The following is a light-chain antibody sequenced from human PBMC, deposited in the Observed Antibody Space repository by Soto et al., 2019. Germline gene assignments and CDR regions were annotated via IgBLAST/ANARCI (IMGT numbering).Light chain of an antibody. V-gene: IGLV1-40*01. Sequence: QAVVTQPPSVSGAPGQRVTISCTGSSSNIGAGFDVHWYQQLPGTAPKLLISGNSNRPSGVPDRFSGSKSGTSASLAITGLQAEDAADYYCQSYDSSLSGYVFGTGTKLTVL. CDR3: QSYDSSLSGYV. CDR1: SSNIGAGFD. J-gene: IGLJ1*01. CDR2: GNS.